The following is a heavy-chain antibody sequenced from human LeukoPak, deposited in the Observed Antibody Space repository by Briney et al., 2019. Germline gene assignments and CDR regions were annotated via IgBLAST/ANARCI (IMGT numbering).Heavy chain of an antibody. V-gene: IGHV4-34*01. Sequence: SETLSLTCAVYGGSFSGYYWSWIRRPPGKGLEWIGEINHSGSTNYNPSLKSRVTISVDTSKNQFSLKLSSVTAADTAVYYCASQNGPIDYWGQGTLVTVSS. J-gene: IGHJ4*02. CDR2: INHSGST. D-gene: IGHD1-1*01. CDR1: GGSFSGYY. CDR3: ASQNGPIDY.